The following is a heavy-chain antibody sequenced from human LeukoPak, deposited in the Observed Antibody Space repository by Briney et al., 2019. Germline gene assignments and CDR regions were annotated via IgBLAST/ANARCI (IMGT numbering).Heavy chain of an antibody. CDR3: AKDRVGALLYFDS. D-gene: IGHD1-26*01. V-gene: IGHV3-20*04. CDR1: GFTFDAYG. CDR2: INWNGGNT. Sequence: GGSLRLSCAASGFTFDAYGMSWVRQAPGKGLEWVSGINWNGGNTGYADSVKGRFTISRDNANNSLYLQMNSLRAEDTAVYSCAKDRVGALLYFDSWGQGILVTVSS. J-gene: IGHJ4*02.